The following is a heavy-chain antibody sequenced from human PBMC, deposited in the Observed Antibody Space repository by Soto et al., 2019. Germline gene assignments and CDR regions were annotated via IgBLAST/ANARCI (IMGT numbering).Heavy chain of an antibody. CDR1: GFTFSNAW. CDR2: IKSKTDGGTT. Sequence: GGSLRLSCAASGFTFSNAWMNWVRQAPGKGLEWVGRIKSKTDGGTTDYAAPVKGRLTISRDDSKNTLYLQMNSLKTEDTAVYYCTTDARDYYYYYGMDVWGQGTTVTVSS. J-gene: IGHJ6*02. V-gene: IGHV3-15*07. CDR3: TTDARDYYYYYGMDV.